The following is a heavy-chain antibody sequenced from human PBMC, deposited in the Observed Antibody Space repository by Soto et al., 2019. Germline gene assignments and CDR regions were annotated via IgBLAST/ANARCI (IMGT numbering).Heavy chain of an antibody. J-gene: IGHJ4*02. V-gene: IGHV3-23*01. Sequence: EVQLLESGGGLVQPGGSLRLSCAASGFTFSSYAMSWVRQAPGKGLEWVSSISGSGGSTYYADSVKGRFTVSRDNSKSTLYLQMNSLRVDATAVYYCAQAHGYIDPFDYWGQGTLVTVSS. D-gene: IGHD6-13*01. CDR3: AQAHGYIDPFDY. CDR1: GFTFSSYA. CDR2: ISGSGGST.